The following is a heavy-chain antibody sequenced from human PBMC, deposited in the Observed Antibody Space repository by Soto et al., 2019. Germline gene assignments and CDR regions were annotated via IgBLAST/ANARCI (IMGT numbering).Heavy chain of an antibody. V-gene: IGHV3-23*01. CDR3: AKVMEVAGTFDS. CDR1: GFTFSSYA. Sequence: EVQLLESGGGLVQPGGSLRLSCAASGFTFSSYAMSWVRQAPGKGLEWVSAISGSGGSTYYADSVKGRFTISRDTSKNTLYLQMNSLRAEDTAVYYCAKVMEVAGTFDSWGQGTLVTVSS. CDR2: ISGSGGST. D-gene: IGHD6-19*01. J-gene: IGHJ4*02.